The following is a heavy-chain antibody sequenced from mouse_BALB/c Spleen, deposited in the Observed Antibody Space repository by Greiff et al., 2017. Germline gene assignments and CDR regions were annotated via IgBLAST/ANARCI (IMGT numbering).Heavy chain of an antibody. D-gene: IGHD2-3*01. Sequence: EVKLMESGGGLVQPGGSLKLSCAASGFTFSSYGMSWVRQTPDKRLELVATINSNGGSTYYPDSVKGRFTISRDNAKNTLYLQMSSLKSEDTAMYYCARRGYDGYYSADWGQGTLVTVSA. CDR2: INSNGGST. CDR1: GFTFSSYG. CDR3: ARRGYDGYYSAD. V-gene: IGHV5-6-3*01. J-gene: IGHJ3*01.